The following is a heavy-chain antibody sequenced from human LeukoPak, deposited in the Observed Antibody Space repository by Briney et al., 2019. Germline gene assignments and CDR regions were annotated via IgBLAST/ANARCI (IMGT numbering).Heavy chain of an antibody. J-gene: IGHJ4*02. CDR2: INHSGST. V-gene: IGHV4-34*01. D-gene: IGHD4-17*01. CDR1: GGSFSGYT. CDR3: ARGTGKLDYGDDY. Sequence: SSETLSLTCAVYGGSFSGYTWSGIGKPPGKGLKGIGEINHSGSTNYNPSLKSRVTISVDTSKNQFSLKLSSVTAADTAVYYCARGTGKLDYGDDYWGQGTLVTVSS.